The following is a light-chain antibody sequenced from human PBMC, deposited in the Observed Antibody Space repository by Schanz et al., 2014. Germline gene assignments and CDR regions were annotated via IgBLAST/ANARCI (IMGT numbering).Light chain of an antibody. CDR3: TSYTSSITWV. Sequence: QSALAQPASVSGSPGQSITISCTGTSSDVGGYNYVSWYQPHPGKAPKLMIYDVSNRPSGVSNRFSGSKSGNTASLTISGLQAEDEADYYCTSYTSSITWVFGGGTKLTVL. CDR1: SSDVGGYNY. J-gene: IGLJ3*02. V-gene: IGLV2-14*01. CDR2: DVS.